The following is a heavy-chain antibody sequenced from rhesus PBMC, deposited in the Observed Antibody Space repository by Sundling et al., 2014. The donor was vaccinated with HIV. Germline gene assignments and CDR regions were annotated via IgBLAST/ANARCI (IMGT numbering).Heavy chain of an antibody. D-gene: IGHD3-9*01. V-gene: IGHV3S42*01. CDR1: GFTFSSYG. CDR2: INSGGGST. Sequence: EMHLVETGGGLVQPGGSLKLSCAASGFTFSSYGMSWVRQAPGKGLEWVSGINSGGGSTYYADSVKGRFTISRDNSKNTLSLQMNSLRAEDTAVYYCAKAKGGGRMITVTITPWDYWGQGVLVTVSS. J-gene: IGHJ4*01. CDR3: AKAKGGGRMITVTITPWDY.